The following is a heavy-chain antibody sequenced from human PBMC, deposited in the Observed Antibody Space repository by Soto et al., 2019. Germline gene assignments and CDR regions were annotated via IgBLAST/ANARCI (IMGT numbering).Heavy chain of an antibody. CDR3: ARAPIRHLQYTGGWYYFDY. CDR2: ISYSGSA. V-gene: IGHV4-59*01. D-gene: IGHD6-19*01. Sequence: QVQLQESGPGLVKPSETLSLTCIVSGGSISSYYWSWIRQSPGKGLEWIGYISYSGSATYNPSLTSRAPXXXHXXGNQFSLSLGSVTAAATAVYYCARAPIRHLQYTGGWYYFDYWGQGTLVTVSS. CDR1: GGSISSYY. J-gene: IGHJ4*02.